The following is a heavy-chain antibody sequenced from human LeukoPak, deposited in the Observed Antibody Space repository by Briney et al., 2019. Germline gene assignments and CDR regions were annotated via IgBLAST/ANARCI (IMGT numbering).Heavy chain of an antibody. CDR3: ARDRYSSRPYYFDY. D-gene: IGHD6-19*01. CDR2: IIPILGIA. J-gene: IGHJ4*02. V-gene: IGHV1-69*04. CDR1: GGTFSSYA. Sequence: SVKVSCKASGGTFSSYAISWVRQAPGQGLEWMGRIIPILGIANYAQKFQGRVTITADKSTSTAYMELSSLRSEDTAVYYCARDRYSSRPYYFDYWGQGTLVTVSS.